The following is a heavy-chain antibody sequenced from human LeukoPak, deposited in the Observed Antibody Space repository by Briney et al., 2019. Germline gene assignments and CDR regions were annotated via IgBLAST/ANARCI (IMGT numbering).Heavy chain of an antibody. Sequence: GGSLRLSCAASGFTFDDYAMHWVRQAPGKGLEWVSGISWNSGTMGYADSVKGRFTISRDNAKNSLYLQMNSLRAKDTALYYCAKDLDTMVRGLIIKPTYYYYGMDVWGQGTTVIVSS. V-gene: IGHV3-9*01. D-gene: IGHD3-10*01. CDR1: GFTFDDYA. CDR3: AKDLDTMVRGLIIKPTYYYYGMDV. CDR2: ISWNSGTM. J-gene: IGHJ6*02.